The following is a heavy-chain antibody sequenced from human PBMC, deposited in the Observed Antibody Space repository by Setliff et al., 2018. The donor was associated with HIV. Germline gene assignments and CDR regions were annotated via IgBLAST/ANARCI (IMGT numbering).Heavy chain of an antibody. CDR1: GFTFSSYS. CDR2: ISSSSSYI. Sequence: GGSLRLSCAASGFTFSSYSMNWVRQAPGKGLEWVSSISSSSSYIYYADSVKGRFTISRDTSKNTLYLQMNSLRAEDTAIYYCARHPWERLWYFDYRGQGTLVTVSS. J-gene: IGHJ4*02. CDR3: ARHPWERLWYFDY. D-gene: IGHD1-1*01. V-gene: IGHV3-21*03.